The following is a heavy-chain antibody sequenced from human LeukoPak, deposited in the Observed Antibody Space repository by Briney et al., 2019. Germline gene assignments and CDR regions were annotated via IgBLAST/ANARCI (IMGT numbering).Heavy chain of an antibody. CDR3: ARRTGFVGSGWPHFDY. J-gene: IGHJ4*02. V-gene: IGHV4-39*01. CDR1: GGSINSRSYY. D-gene: IGHD6-19*01. Sequence: SETLSLTCTVSGGSINSRSYYWAWIRQPPGKGLEWIGHVSYSGTTYYNPSLQSRLTMTVDTSKDQFSLKLTSVTAADAAVYYCARRTGFVGSGWPHFDYWGQEPLVSVSS. CDR2: VSYSGTT.